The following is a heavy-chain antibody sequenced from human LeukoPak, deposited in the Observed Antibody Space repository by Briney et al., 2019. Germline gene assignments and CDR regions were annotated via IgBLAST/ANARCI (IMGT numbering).Heavy chain of an antibody. V-gene: IGHV3-23*01. CDR2: ISGSGGST. CDR1: GFTFSSYA. Sequence: GGSLRLSCAASGFTFSSYAMSWVRQAPGKGLEWVSAISGSGGSTYYADSVKGRITISRDNSKNTLYLQMNSLRAEDTAVYYCAKDMSFGVVVPAAMTRAFDIWAKGQWSPSLQ. D-gene: IGHD2-2*01. CDR3: AKDMSFGVVVPAAMTRAFDI. J-gene: IGHJ3*02.